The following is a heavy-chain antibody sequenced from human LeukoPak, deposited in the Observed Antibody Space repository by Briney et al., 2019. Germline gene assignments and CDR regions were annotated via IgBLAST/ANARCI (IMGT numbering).Heavy chain of an antibody. V-gene: IGHV3-66*01. CDR3: ARGGTRYDRRFVFDY. Sequence: GGSLRLSCAASGFTFSSYNMNWVRQAPGKGLAWVSVIHNSGSTFYADSVRGRFTISRDNSKNTLYLQMNSLRAEDTAVYYCARGGTRYDRRFVFDYWGQGVLVTVSS. CDR1: GFTFSSYN. D-gene: IGHD3-10*01. CDR2: IHNSGST. J-gene: IGHJ4*02.